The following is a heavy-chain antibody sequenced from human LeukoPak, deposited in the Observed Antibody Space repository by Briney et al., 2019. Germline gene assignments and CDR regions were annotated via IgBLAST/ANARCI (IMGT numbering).Heavy chain of an antibody. V-gene: IGHV3-53*01. CDR1: GFTVSSNY. CDR3: ARVNNIRGFSGYDY. J-gene: IGHJ4*02. CDR2: IYSGGST. D-gene: IGHD5-12*01. Sequence: GGSLRLSCAASGFTVSSNYITWVRQAPGKGLEWVSVIYSGGSTDYADSVKGRFIISRDNSKNTVYLQMNSLRAEDTAVYYCARVNNIRGFSGYDYWGQGTLVTVSS.